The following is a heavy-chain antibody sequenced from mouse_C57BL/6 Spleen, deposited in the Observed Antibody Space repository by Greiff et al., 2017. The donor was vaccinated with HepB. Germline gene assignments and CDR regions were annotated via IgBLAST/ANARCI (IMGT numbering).Heavy chain of an antibody. CDR2: IRNKANGYTT. Sequence: EVQLVESGGGLVQPGGSLSLSCAASGFTFTDYYMSWVRQPPGKALEWLGFIRNKANGYTTEYSASVKGRFTISRDNSQSILYLQMNALRAEDSATYYWARFFPPITTVGYYFDYWGQGTTLTVSS. J-gene: IGHJ2*01. CDR1: GFTFTDYY. CDR3: ARFFPPITTVGYYFDY. D-gene: IGHD1-1*01. V-gene: IGHV7-3*01.